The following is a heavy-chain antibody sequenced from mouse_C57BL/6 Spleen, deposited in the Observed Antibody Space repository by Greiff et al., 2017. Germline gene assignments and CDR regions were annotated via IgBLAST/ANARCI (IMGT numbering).Heavy chain of an antibody. D-gene: IGHD1-1*01. Sequence: VQLQQPGTELVKPGASVKLSCKASGYTFTSYWMHWVKQRPGQGLEWIGNINPSNGGTNYNEKFKSKATLTVDKSSSTAYMQLSSLTSEDSAVYYCARAGVYYGSSYRYFDYWGQGTTLTVSS. CDR2: INPSNGGT. J-gene: IGHJ2*01. CDR1: GYTFTSYW. V-gene: IGHV1-53*01. CDR3: ARAGVYYGSSYRYFDY.